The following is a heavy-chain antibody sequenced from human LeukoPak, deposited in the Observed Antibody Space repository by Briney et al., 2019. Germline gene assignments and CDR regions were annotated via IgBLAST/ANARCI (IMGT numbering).Heavy chain of an antibody. J-gene: IGHJ4*02. D-gene: IGHD6-19*01. CDR1: GYTFTSYG. Sequence: EASVTVSFTASGYTFTSYGISWVRQAPGQGLEWMGWISAYNGNTNYAQKLQGRVTMTTDTSTSTAYMELRSLRSDDTAVYYCAREIAVAEVIDYWGQGTLVTVSS. V-gene: IGHV1-18*01. CDR2: ISAYNGNT. CDR3: AREIAVAEVIDY.